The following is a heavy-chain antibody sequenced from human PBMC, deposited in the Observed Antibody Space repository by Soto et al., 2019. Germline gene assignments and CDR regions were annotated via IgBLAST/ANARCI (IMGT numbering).Heavy chain of an antibody. Sequence: EVQLVESGGGLVQPGGSLRLSCAVSGFSFSSAWMTWIRQAPGKGLERVAIMNEDGSERYYVDSVKGRFTISRDNAKNALFLQMNSLRVEDTAVYFCARDRAYSRFDYWGLGSLVTVSS. CDR3: ARDRAYSRFDY. D-gene: IGHD4-4*01. V-gene: IGHV3-7*03. CDR1: GFSFSSAW. CDR2: MNEDGSER. J-gene: IGHJ4*02.